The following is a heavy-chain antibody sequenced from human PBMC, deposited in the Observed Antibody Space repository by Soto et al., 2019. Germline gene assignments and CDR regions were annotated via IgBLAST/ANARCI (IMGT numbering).Heavy chain of an antibody. CDR1: GYTFTSYY. Sequence: ASVKVSCKTSGYTFTSYYIHWVRQAPGQGLAWMGAMNPSGGSTSYSQKFQGRITLTRDMSSSTVNMELSSLRSDDTAVYYCARNMHKYSRGHPVDYWGKGTLVTVSS. CDR2: MNPSGGST. D-gene: IGHD6-19*01. J-gene: IGHJ4*02. CDR3: ARNMHKYSRGHPVDY. V-gene: IGHV1-46*01.